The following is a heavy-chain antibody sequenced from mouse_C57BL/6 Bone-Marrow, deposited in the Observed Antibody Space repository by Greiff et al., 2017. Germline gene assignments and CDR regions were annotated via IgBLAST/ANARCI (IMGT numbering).Heavy chain of an antibody. CDR1: GYTFTSYW. CDR3: ARDYPYAMEY. D-gene: IGHD2-4*01. Sequence: QVQLQQPGAELVMPGASVKLSCKASGYTFTSYWMHWVKQRPGQGLEWIGEIDPSDSYTNYNQKFKGKSTLTVDKSSSTAYMQLSSLTSEDSAVYYCARDYPYAMEYWGQGTSVTVSS. CDR2: IDPSDSYT. J-gene: IGHJ4*01. V-gene: IGHV1-69*01.